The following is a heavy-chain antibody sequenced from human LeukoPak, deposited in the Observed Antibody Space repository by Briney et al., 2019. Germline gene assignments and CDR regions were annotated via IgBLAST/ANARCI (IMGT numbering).Heavy chain of an antibody. CDR1: GRSISSSSYY. V-gene: IGHV4-39*01. D-gene: IGHD6-19*01. CDR3: ASEGLDENYYYYYMDV. Sequence: SETLSLTCTVSGRSISSSSYYWGWIRQPPGKGLEWIGSIYYSGSTYYNPSLKSRVTISVDTSKNQFSLKLSSVTAADTAVYYCASEGLDENYYYYYMDVWGKGTTVTVSS. J-gene: IGHJ6*03. CDR2: IYYSGST.